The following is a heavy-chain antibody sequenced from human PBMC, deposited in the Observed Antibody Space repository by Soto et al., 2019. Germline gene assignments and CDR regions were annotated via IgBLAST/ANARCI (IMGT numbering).Heavy chain of an antibody. CDR3: VRGSGRPGWFDX. Sequence: SVKVSCKASGGTFSSHAISWVRQAPGQGIEWMGAIVPIFGTANYAHKFQGRVTITADKSTSTAYMEPSSMRSEDTAVYYCVRGSGRPGWFDXWGQGTLVTVSX. D-gene: IGHD6-19*01. J-gene: IGHJ5*01. V-gene: IGHV1-69*06. CDR2: IVPIFGTA. CDR1: GGTFSSHA.